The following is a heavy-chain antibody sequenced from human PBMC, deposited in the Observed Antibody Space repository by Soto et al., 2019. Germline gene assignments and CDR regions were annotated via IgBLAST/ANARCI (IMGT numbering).Heavy chain of an antibody. CDR1: GFTFDDYA. D-gene: IGHD6-19*01. Sequence: EVQLVESGGGLVQPGRSLRLSCAASGFTFDDYAMHWVRQAPGKGLEWVSGISWNSGSIGYADSVKGRFTISRDNAKDTLYLQMDSLRAEDTAFDYWAKGKTSRGWDDYFDYWGQGTLVTVSS. J-gene: IGHJ4*02. CDR2: ISWNSGSI. V-gene: IGHV3-9*01. CDR3: AKGKTSRGWDDYFDY.